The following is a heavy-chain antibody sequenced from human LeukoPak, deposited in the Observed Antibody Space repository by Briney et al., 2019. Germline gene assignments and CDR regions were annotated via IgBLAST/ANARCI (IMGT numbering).Heavy chain of an antibody. V-gene: IGHV1-69*04. CDR1: GGTSNSHA. Sequence: SAKVSCKASGGTSNSHAISWVRQAPGRSLEWMRRIIPNLGTTNRAQNFQDRVTLTADKSTNAAYMELTSLTSDDTAVYYCATTNDGGGYQWGDFFDFWGQGTLVTVSS. D-gene: IGHD3-22*01. J-gene: IGHJ4*02. CDR3: ATTNDGGGYQWGDFFDF. CDR2: IIPNLGTT.